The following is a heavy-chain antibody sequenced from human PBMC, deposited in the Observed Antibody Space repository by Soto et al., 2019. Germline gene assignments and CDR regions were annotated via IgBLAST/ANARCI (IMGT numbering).Heavy chain of an antibody. Sequence: QVQLQESGPGLVKPSGTLSLTCAVSGASISKSNWWSWVRQPPGKGLEWIGEIFHSGSTNYNPSLKSRFPISVDNSENPFSLTLKSVTAADTAVYYCARVGLISYFDYWGQGNLVTVSS. J-gene: IGHJ4*02. D-gene: IGHD3-16*01. V-gene: IGHV4-4*02. CDR1: GASISKSNW. CDR2: IFHSGST. CDR3: ARVGLISYFDY.